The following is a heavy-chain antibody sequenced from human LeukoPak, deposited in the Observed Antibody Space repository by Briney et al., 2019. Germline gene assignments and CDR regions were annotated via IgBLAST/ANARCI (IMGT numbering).Heavy chain of an antibody. CDR3: ARFSQYYDSPTHYLDY. J-gene: IGHJ4*02. V-gene: IGHV4-59*08. D-gene: IGHD3-16*01. Sequence: SETLSLTCTVSGGSINNYYWSWVRQPPGAGLEWLAYIYYTGSTNYNPSLKTRLTISVDTSKNQFSLRLNSVTAADTAVYYCARFSQYYDSPTHYLDYWGQGTLVTVSS. CDR2: IYYTGST. CDR1: GGSINNYY.